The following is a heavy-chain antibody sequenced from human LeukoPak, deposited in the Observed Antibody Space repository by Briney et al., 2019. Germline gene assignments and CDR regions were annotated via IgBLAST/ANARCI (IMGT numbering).Heavy chain of an antibody. J-gene: IGHJ4*02. Sequence: GESLKISCKGSGYTFSTYWIVWVRQMPGKGLEYMGIIYPGDSDTRYSPSFQGQVTISADKSISTAYLRWSSLKASDTAIYYCASGGGKRTAAFDYWGQGTLVTVSS. D-gene: IGHD3-16*01. V-gene: IGHV5-51*01. CDR2: IYPGDSDT. CDR3: ASGGGKRTAAFDY. CDR1: GYTFSTYW.